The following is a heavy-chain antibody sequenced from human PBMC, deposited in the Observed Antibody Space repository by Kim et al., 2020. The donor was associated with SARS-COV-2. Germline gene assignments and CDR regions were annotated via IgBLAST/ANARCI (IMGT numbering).Heavy chain of an antibody. CDR2: IYPGDSDT. CDR3: ARQSQDSSGYFSDY. D-gene: IGHD3-22*01. Sequence: GESLKISCKGSGYSFRTYWIAWVRQMPGKGLEWMGIIYPGDSDTRYSPSFEGQVTISADKSITTAFLQWSSLKASDTAMYYCARQSQDSSGYFSDYWGQGTLVTVSS. CDR1: GYSFRTYW. V-gene: IGHV5-51*01. J-gene: IGHJ4*02.